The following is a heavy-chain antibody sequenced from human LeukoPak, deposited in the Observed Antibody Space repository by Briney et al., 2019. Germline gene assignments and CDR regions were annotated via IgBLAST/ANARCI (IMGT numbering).Heavy chain of an antibody. J-gene: IGHJ4*02. Sequence: GGSLRLYCAASGFTFSSFSMNWVRPAPGKGLEWGSSISSSSGSIYYADSLKGRFTISRDNAKNSLYLQMDSLRAEDTAVYYCARDTTYCGGGCYSLTDYWGQGTLVSVSS. CDR1: GFTFSSFS. CDR3: ARDTTYCGGGCYSLTDY. D-gene: IGHD2-21*02. CDR2: ISSSSGSI. V-gene: IGHV3-21*01.